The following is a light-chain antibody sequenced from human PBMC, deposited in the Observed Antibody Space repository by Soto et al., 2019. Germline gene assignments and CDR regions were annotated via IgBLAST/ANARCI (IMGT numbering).Light chain of an antibody. CDR1: SSDVGAYDF. CDR3: RSYTPSKTRV. V-gene: IGLV2-14*03. J-gene: IGLJ1*01. CDR2: EVS. Sequence: QSALTQPASVSGSPVQSIAISCTGTSSDVGAYDFVSWYQQHPDKAPKLLIYEVSNRPSGVSDRFSGSKSVNTATLTISGFQAENEAYYYCRSYTPSKTRVFGTGTKVTVL.